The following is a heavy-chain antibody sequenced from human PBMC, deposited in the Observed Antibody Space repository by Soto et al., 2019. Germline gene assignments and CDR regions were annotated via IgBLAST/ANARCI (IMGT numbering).Heavy chain of an antibody. J-gene: IGHJ4*02. D-gene: IGHD6-13*01. Sequence: SETLSLTCTVSGGSIRSYYWSWIRQPAGKGLEWIGRIYTSGSTNYNPSLKSRVTMSVDTSKNQFSLNLSSVTAADTAVYYCARSDSSSWYLGEDYWGQGTLVTVST. CDR1: GGSIRSYY. CDR3: ARSDSSSWYLGEDY. CDR2: IYTSGST. V-gene: IGHV4-4*07.